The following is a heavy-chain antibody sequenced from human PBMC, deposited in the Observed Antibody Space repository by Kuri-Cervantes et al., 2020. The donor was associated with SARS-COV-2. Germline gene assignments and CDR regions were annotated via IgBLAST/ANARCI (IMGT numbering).Heavy chain of an antibody. J-gene: IGHJ4*02. D-gene: IGHD4-17*01. Sequence: GESLKISCAASGFTFSSYAMHWVRQAPGKGLEWVAVISYDGSNKYYADSVKGRFTISRDNSKNTLYPQMNSLRAEDTAVYYCARYYGDYDGYFDYWGQGTLVTVSS. CDR1: GFTFSSYA. CDR2: ISYDGSNK. V-gene: IGHV3-30*04. CDR3: ARYYGDYDGYFDY.